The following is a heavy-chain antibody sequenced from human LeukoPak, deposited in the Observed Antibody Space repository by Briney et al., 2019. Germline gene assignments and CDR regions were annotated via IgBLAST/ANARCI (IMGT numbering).Heavy chain of an antibody. Sequence: GGSLRLSCAASGFTFSSYWMSWVRQAPGKGLEWVANIKQDGSEKYYVDSVKGRFTISRDNAKNSPYLQMNSLRAEDTAVYYCARSGDFWSGYATHHDYWGQGTLVTVSS. CDR2: IKQDGSEK. CDR1: GFTFSSYW. V-gene: IGHV3-7*01. D-gene: IGHD3-3*01. CDR3: ARSGDFWSGYATHHDY. J-gene: IGHJ4*02.